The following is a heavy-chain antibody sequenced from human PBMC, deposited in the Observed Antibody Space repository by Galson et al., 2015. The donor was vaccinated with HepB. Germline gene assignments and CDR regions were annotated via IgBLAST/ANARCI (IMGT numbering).Heavy chain of an antibody. CDR3: AKGRGSNSYTYDY. Sequence: SLRLSCAPSGFTFTSYAMNWVRQAPGKGLEWVSRISGSGGSTDYADSAKGRFTISRDTSNNTLYLQMNSLRAEDTAQYYCAKGRGSNSYTYDYWGQGTLVTVSS. D-gene: IGHD2-2*01. V-gene: IGHV3-23*01. J-gene: IGHJ4*02. CDR2: ISGSGGST. CDR1: GFTFTSYA.